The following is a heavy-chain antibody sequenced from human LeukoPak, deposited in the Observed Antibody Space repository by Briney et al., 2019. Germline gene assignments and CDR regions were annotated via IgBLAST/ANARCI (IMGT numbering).Heavy chain of an antibody. V-gene: IGHV1-46*01. CDR2: INPSGGST. Sequence: GASVKVSCKASGYTFTSYYMHWVRQAPGQGLEWMGIINPSGGSTGYAQKFQGRVTMTRDTSTSTVYMELSSLRSEDTAVYYCARDLPREDTVDYWGQGTLVTVSS. CDR1: GYTFTSYY. J-gene: IGHJ4*02. CDR3: ARDLPREDTVDY.